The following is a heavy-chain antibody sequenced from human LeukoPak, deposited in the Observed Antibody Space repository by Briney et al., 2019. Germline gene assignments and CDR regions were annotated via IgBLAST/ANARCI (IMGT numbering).Heavy chain of an antibody. CDR3: ARALTGATQDY. V-gene: IGHV3-21*01. D-gene: IGHD7-27*01. Sequence: GGSLRLSCAASGLTFSSYSMIWVRQAPGKGLEWVSSISISSSYIYYGDSVKGRFTISRDNAKNSLYLQMNSLRAEDTAVYYCARALTGATQDYWGQGTLVTVSS. CDR1: GLTFSSYS. CDR2: ISISSSYI. J-gene: IGHJ4*02.